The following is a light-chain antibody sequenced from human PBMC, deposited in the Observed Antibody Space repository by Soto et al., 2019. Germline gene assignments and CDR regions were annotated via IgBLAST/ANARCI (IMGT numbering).Light chain of an antibody. Sequence: QSVLTQPPSVSGAPGQRVTISCTGSSSNIGAGYDVHWYQQFPGTAPKLLIYGNSHRPSGVPDRFSGSKSGNSASLAITGLQDEDEADYYCQSYDSSLSGGVFGGGTKVTVL. V-gene: IGLV1-40*01. CDR3: QSYDSSLSGGV. CDR2: GNS. CDR1: SSNIGAGYD. J-gene: IGLJ3*02.